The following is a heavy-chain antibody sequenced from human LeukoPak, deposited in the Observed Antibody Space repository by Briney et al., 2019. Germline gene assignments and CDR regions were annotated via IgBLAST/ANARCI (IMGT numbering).Heavy chain of an antibody. CDR2: INHSGST. CDR1: GGSFSGYY. Sequence: PSETLSLTCAVYGGSFSGYYWSWIRQPPGKGLEWIGEINHSGSTNYNPSLKSRVTISVDTSKNQFSLKLSSVTAADTAVYYCARSPRLLWFGELYGGFDYWGQGTLVTVSS. V-gene: IGHV4-34*01. J-gene: IGHJ4*02. D-gene: IGHD3-10*01. CDR3: ARSPRLLWFGELYGGFDY.